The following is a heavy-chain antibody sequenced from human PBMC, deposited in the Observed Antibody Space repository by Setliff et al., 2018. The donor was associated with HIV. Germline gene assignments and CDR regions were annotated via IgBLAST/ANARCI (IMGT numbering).Heavy chain of an antibody. CDR3: ARDFTLVRGVISRYYYYGMDV. V-gene: IGHV4-61*02. J-gene: IGHJ6*02. CDR2: IYTSGSA. CDR1: GGSISSCDYY. D-gene: IGHD3-10*01. Sequence: SETLSLTCTVSGGSISSCDYYWSWIRQPAGKGLEWIGRIYTSGSANYNPSLKSRVTISVDTSKNQFSLKLSSVTAADTAVYYCARDFTLVRGVISRYYYYGMDVWGQGTTVTVSS.